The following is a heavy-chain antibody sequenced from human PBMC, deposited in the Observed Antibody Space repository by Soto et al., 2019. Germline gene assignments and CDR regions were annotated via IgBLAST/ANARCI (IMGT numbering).Heavy chain of an antibody. CDR1: GFTFSSYA. CDR3: ASPLNRLTQDYGMDV. V-gene: IGHV3-30-3*01. Sequence: AGGSLRLSCAASGFTFSSYAMHWVRQAPGKGLEWVAVISYDGSNKYYADSVKGRFTISRDNSKNTLYLQMNSLRAEDTAVYYCASPLNRLTQDYGMDVWGQGTTVTVSS. CDR2: ISYDGSNK. J-gene: IGHJ6*02.